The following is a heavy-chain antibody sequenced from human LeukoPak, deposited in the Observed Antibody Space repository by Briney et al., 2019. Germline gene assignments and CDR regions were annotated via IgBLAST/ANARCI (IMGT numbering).Heavy chain of an antibody. J-gene: IGHJ4*02. D-gene: IGHD6-13*01. CDR2: IYSGGST. CDR3: ARGAAGTSYPDY. V-gene: IGHV3-66*01. CDR1: GFTVSSNY. Sequence: GGSLRLSCAASGFTVSSNYMSWVRQAPGKGLEWVSVIYSGGSTYYADSVKGRFTISRDNSKNTLYLQMNSLRAEDTAVYYCARGAAGTSYPDYWGQGTLVTVSS.